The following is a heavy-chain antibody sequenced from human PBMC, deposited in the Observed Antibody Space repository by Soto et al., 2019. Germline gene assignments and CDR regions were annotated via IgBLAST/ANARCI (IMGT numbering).Heavy chain of an antibody. J-gene: IGHJ5*02. CDR1: GGTCRTYP. V-gene: IGHV1-69*02. Sequence: QVQLVQSGAEVKRPGSSVKVSCQTSGGTCRTYPINCFRQAPGQGLAWMGRIIPILDVANSAQKFQGRGTITADKSTSTAHMELRTLRSEDTAVYYCARSIQEDIVVAGPKDIWFDPWGQGTLVTVSS. CDR3: ARSIQEDIVVAGPKDIWFDP. D-gene: IGHD2-15*01. CDR2: IIPILDVA.